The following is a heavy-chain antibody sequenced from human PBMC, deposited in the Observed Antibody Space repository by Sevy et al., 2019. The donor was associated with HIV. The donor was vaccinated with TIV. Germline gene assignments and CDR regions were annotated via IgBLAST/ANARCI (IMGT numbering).Heavy chain of an antibody. V-gene: IGHV3-23*01. CDR2: ISDIGNT. CDR1: GFTFSSYG. D-gene: IGHD6-6*01. J-gene: IGHJ6*02. CDR3: AKCLAALPGYYYGVDV. Sequence: LSRTCAASGFTFSSYGMSWVRQAPGKGLEWVSVISDIGNTYYADSVKGRFTMSRDNSKNTLYLQMNSLRAEDTAVYYCAKCLAALPGYYYGVDVWGQGTTVTVSS.